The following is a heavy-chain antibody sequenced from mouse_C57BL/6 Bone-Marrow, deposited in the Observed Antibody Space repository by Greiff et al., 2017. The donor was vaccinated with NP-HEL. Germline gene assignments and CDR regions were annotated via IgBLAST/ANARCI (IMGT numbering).Heavy chain of an antibody. D-gene: IGHD1-3*01. CDR1: GYSITSGYY. CDR2: ISYDGSN. V-gene: IGHV3-6*01. J-gene: IGHJ2*01. Sequence: VQLQQSGPGLVKPSQSLSLTCSVTGYSITSGYYWNWIRQFPGNKLEWMGFISYDGSNNYNPSLKNRISITRDTSKNQFFLKLNTVTTEDTAYYYCAIGIYSGNSGDFDYWGKGTTLTVSS. CDR3: AIGIYSGNSGDFDY.